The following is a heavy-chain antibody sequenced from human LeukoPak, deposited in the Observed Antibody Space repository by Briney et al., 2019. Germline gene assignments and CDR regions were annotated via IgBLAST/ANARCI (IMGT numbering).Heavy chain of an antibody. Sequence: GGSLRLSCVASGFTFSSRDWMTWVRQAPGKGLEWVSSISSSSSYIYYADSVNGRFTISRDNAKNSLYLQMNSLRAEDTAVYYCAELGITMIGGVWGKGTTVTISS. V-gene: IGHV3-21*01. CDR3: AELGITMIGGV. D-gene: IGHD3-10*02. J-gene: IGHJ6*04. CDR2: ISSSSSYI. CDR1: GFTFSSRDW.